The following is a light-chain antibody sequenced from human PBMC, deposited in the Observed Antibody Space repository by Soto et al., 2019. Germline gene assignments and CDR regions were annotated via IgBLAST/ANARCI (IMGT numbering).Light chain of an antibody. Sequence: DIQMTHSPSTLSASVVDRVTITCRSSQSISGWLAWYQQKPGKAPNLLIYKASSLESGVPSRFSGSGFGTEFTLTISSLQPDDFATYYCQEYNSFSQWAFGQGTKVDIK. J-gene: IGKJ1*01. CDR2: KAS. V-gene: IGKV1-5*03. CDR3: QEYNSFSQWA. CDR1: QSISGW.